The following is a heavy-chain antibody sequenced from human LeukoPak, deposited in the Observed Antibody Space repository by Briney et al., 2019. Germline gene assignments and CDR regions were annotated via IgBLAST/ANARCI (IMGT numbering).Heavy chain of an antibody. Sequence: GGSLTLSCAASGFTFSSYIMNWVRQAPGKGLEWVSAISGSGGSTYYADSVKGRFTISRDISKNTVYLQMNSLRVEDTAVYYCAKDFYWAFDYWGQGTLVTVSS. CDR2: ISGSGGST. CDR3: AKDFYWAFDY. V-gene: IGHV3-23*01. CDR1: GFTFSSYI. J-gene: IGHJ4*02. D-gene: IGHD2-8*02.